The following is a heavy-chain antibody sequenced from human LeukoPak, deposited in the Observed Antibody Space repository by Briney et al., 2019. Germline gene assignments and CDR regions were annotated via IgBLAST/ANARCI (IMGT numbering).Heavy chain of an antibody. J-gene: IGHJ4*02. Sequence: PGGSLRLSCAASGFTFSSYAMHWVRQAPGKGLEWVAVISYDGSNKYYADSVKGRFTISRDNAKNSLYLQMNSLRAEDTALYYCAKGPSHNYGSGSYHFFFDYWGQGTLVTVSS. D-gene: IGHD3-10*01. CDR3: AKGPSHNYGSGSYHFFFDY. CDR2: ISYDGSNK. CDR1: GFTFSSYA. V-gene: IGHV3-30-3*01.